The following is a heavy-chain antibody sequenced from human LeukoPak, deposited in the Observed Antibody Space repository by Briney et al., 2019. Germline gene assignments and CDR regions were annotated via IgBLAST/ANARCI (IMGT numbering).Heavy chain of an antibody. CDR1: GGSISSGGFY. Sequence: PSETLSLTCTVSGGSISSGGFYWNWICQLPGTGLEWIGYIYYSGSTYYNPSLKSRVTILVDTSKNQFSLKPSSVTAADTAVYYCARTREPVNWFDPWGQGTLVTVSS. CDR3: ARTREPVNWFDP. CDR2: IYYSGST. D-gene: IGHD1-14*01. V-gene: IGHV4-31*03. J-gene: IGHJ5*02.